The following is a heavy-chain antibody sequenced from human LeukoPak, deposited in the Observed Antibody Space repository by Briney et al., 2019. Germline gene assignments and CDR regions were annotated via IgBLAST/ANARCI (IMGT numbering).Heavy chain of an antibody. CDR2: IYFSGTT. J-gene: IGHJ6*02. CDR3: AREDPQTTVPEGLDV. V-gene: IGHV4-59*01. D-gene: IGHD4-17*01. CDR1: GGSISNYY. Sequence: SETLSLTCTVSGGSISNYYWSWLRQPPGKGLEWVGYIYFSGTTNINPSLKSRVTISVDMSKNQFSLKLSSVTAADTAVYYCAREDPQTTVPEGLDVWGQGTTVTVSS.